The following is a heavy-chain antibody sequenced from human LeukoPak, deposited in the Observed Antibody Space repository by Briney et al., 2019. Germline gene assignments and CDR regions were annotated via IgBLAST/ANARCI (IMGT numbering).Heavy chain of an antibody. D-gene: IGHD3-22*01. CDR1: GFTFSSYS. Sequence: GGSLRLSCAASGFTFSSYSMHWVRQAPGKGLEWVAVISYDGSNKYYADSVKRRFTISRDNSKNTLYLQMNSLRAEDTAVYYCARTKIVVVIHGAFYIWGQGTMVTVSS. V-gene: IGHV3-30-3*01. CDR2: ISYDGSNK. CDR3: ARTKIVVVIHGAFYI. J-gene: IGHJ3*02.